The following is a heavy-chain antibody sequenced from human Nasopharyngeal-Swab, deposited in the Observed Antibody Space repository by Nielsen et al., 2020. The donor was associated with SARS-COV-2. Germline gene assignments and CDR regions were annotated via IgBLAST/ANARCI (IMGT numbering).Heavy chain of an antibody. Sequence: GGSLRLSCAASGFTFSTYNMNWVRQAPGKGLEWVSNISSSSSPIYYADSVKGRFTISRDNAKNSLYLQMNSLRAEDTAVYYCAKDQHSGGFDYWGQGTLVTVSS. V-gene: IGHV3-48*01. CDR3: AKDQHSGGFDY. CDR2: ISSSSSPI. CDR1: GFTFSTYN. J-gene: IGHJ4*02. D-gene: IGHD3-16*01.